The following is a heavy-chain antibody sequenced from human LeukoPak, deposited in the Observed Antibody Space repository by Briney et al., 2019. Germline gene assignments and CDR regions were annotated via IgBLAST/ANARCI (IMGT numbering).Heavy chain of an antibody. CDR3: ASLGSSSSY. CDR1: GFTFSSYS. CDR2: ISSSSSYI. V-gene: IGHV3-21*01. D-gene: IGHD6-6*01. Sequence: GGSLRLSCAASGFTFSSYSMNWVRQAPGKGLEWVSSISSSSSYIYYADSVKGRFTISRDNAKNSLYLQMNSLRAHDTAVYNCASLGSSSSYWGQGTLVTVSS. J-gene: IGHJ1*01.